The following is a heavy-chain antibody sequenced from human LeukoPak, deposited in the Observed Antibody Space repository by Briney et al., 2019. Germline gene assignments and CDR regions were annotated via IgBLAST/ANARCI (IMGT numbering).Heavy chain of an antibody. CDR3: AKSYYYGSGSPDDAFDI. V-gene: IGHV3-9*03. Sequence: GRSLRLSCAASGFTFDDYAVHWVRQAPGKGLEWVSGISWNSGSIGYADSVKGRFTISRDNAKNSLYLQMNSLRAEDMALYYCAKSYYYGSGSPDDAFDIWGQGTMVTVSS. D-gene: IGHD3-10*01. J-gene: IGHJ3*02. CDR1: GFTFDDYA. CDR2: ISWNSGSI.